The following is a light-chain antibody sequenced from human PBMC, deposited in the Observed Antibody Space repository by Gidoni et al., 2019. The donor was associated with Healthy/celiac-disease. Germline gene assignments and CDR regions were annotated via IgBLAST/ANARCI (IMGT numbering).Light chain of an antibody. CDR2: QDN. CDR1: KLGDKS. CDR3: QAWDSSAADVV. V-gene: IGLV3-1*01. J-gene: IGLJ2*01. Sequence: YDLTQQPSVSVSPGQTATITCSGDKLGDKSASCHQQKPGQSPGLVIYQDNKRPSGIPERYSGSHSGNTATLTISGTQAMDEADDYCQAWDSSAADVVFGGGTKLTVL.